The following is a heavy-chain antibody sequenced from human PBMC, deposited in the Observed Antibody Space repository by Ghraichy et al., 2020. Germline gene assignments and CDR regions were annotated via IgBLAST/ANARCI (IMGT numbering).Heavy chain of an antibody. CDR2: ISSSSSYI. CDR3: ARDPIRLGEQQLVQNNWFDP. CDR1: GFTFSSYS. D-gene: IGHD6-13*01. V-gene: IGHV3-21*01. Sequence: GGSLRLSCAASGFTFSSYSMNWVRQAPGKGLEWVSSISSSSSYIYYADSVKGRFTISRDNAKNSLYLQMNSLRAEDTAVYYCARDPIRLGEQQLVQNNWFDPWGQGTLVTVSS. J-gene: IGHJ5*02.